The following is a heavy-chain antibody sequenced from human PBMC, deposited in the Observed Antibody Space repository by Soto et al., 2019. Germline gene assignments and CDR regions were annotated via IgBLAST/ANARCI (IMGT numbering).Heavy chain of an antibody. CDR1: GYTLPNFG. J-gene: IGHJ4*01. D-gene: IGHD1-26*01. Sequence: VASVKVSCKASGYTLPNFGLSWVRQAPGQGLEWMGCISAYNANTNYAQKFQGRVTMTTDTSTSTAFMELRGLRSDDTAVYYCGRENSGSYHRHFDYWGQGTLVTVSS. CDR3: GRENSGSYHRHFDY. V-gene: IGHV1-18*01. CDR2: ISAYNANT.